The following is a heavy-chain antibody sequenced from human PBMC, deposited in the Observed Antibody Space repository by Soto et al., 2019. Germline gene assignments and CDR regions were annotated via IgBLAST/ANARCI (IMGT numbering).Heavy chain of an antibody. Sequence: SVKVSWKASGFTFTSSAVQWVRQARGQRLEWIGWIVVGSGNTNYAQKFQERVTITRDMSTSTAYMELSSLRSEDTAVYYCAADPFVDIVATTIDYYYYYGMDVWGQGTTVTVSS. J-gene: IGHJ6*02. D-gene: IGHD5-12*01. CDR1: GFTFTSSA. CDR2: IVVGSGNT. CDR3: AADPFVDIVATTIDYYYYYGMDV. V-gene: IGHV1-58*01.